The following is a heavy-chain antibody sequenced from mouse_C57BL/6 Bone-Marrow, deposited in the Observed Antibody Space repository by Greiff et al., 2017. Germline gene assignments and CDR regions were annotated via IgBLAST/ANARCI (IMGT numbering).Heavy chain of an antibody. V-gene: IGHV5-6*01. CDR2: ISSGGSYT. Sequence: EVHLVESGGDLVKPGGSLKLSCAASGFTFSSYGMSWVRQTPDKRLEWVATISSGGSYTYYPDSVKGRFTISRDNAKNTLYLQMSSLKSEDTAMYYCARHGYYAMDYWGQGTSVTVSS. CDR1: GFTFSSYG. CDR3: ARHGYYAMDY. J-gene: IGHJ4*01.